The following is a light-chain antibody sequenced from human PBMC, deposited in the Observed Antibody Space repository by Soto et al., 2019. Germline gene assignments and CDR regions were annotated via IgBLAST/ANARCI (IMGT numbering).Light chain of an antibody. CDR1: QSVSSN. J-gene: IGKJ4*01. CDR2: GAS. V-gene: IGKV3-15*01. CDR3: QQYNNWPPLT. Sequence: EIVMTQSPATLSVSPGERATLSCRASQSVSSNLAWYQQKPGQAPRLLIYGASTRATGIRARFSGSGSGTEFTLTISSPQSEDFAVYYCQQYNNWPPLTFGGGTKVEIK.